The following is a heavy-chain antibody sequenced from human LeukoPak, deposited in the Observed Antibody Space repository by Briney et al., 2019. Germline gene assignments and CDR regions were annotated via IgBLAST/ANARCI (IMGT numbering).Heavy chain of an antibody. CDR3: ARDRVGATDYFDY. D-gene: IGHD1-26*01. Sequence: GGSLRLSCAASGFTFSSYAMHWVRQAPGKGLEWVAVISYDGSNKYYADSVKGRFTIFRDNSKNTLYLQMNSLRAEDTAVYYCARDRVGATDYFDYWGQGTLVTVSS. J-gene: IGHJ4*02. CDR2: ISYDGSNK. V-gene: IGHV3-30-3*01. CDR1: GFTFSSYA.